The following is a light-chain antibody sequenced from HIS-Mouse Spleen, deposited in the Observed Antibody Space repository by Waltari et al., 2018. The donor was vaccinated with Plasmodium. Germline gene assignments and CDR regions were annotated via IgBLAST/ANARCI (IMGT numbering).Light chain of an antibody. V-gene: IGLV2-23*03. CDR3: CSHAGSSTFV. Sequence: QSALTQPASVSGSPGQSITISCHGPRSAVGSYNLLSWYKQHPGNAPKLMIYEGSKLTSGVSNRVSGSKSGNTASRTIAGVQAEDEADYYCCSHAGSSTFVFGGGTKLTVL. J-gene: IGLJ3*02. CDR1: RSAVGSYNL. CDR2: EGS.